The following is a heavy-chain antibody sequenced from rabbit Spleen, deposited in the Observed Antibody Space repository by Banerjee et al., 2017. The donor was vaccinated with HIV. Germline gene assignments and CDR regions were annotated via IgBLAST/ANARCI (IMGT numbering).Heavy chain of an antibody. D-gene: IGHD8-1*01. Sequence: FSFSVNYDMCWVRQAPGKGLDLIGCIYAGDGSTDYANWVNGRFTISKTSSTVDLKMTSLTVADTATYFCARDTGSSFSSYGMDLWGPGTLVTVS. V-gene: IGHV1S40*01. CDR2: IYAGDGST. CDR1: FSFSVNYD. CDR3: ARDTGSSFSSYGMDL. J-gene: IGHJ6*01.